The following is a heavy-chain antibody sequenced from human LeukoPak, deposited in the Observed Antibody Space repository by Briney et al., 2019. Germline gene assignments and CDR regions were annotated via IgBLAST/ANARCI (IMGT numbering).Heavy chain of an antibody. J-gene: IGHJ4*02. V-gene: IGHV4-4*09. Sequence: SETLSLTCTVSGGSISSYYWSWIRQPPGKGLEWIGYIYTSGSTNYNPSLKSRVTISVDTSKNQFSLKLSSVTAADTAVYYCARHGGYYDSSGYYSYHFDSWGQGTLVTVSS. D-gene: IGHD3-22*01. CDR1: GGSISSYY. CDR2: IYTSGST. CDR3: ARHGGYYDSSGYYSYHFDS.